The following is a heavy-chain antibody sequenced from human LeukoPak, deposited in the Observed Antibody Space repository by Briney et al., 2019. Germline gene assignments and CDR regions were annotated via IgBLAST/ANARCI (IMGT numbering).Heavy chain of an antibody. D-gene: IGHD3-22*01. CDR1: GGSFSGYY. J-gene: IGHJ6*02. V-gene: IGHV4-34*01. Sequence: TSETLSLTCAVYGGSFSGYYWSWIRQPPGKGLEWIGEINHSGSTNYNPSLKSRVTISVDTSKNQFSLKLSSVTAADTAVYYCARGRVSGIVVVITTPYYYYGMDVWGQGTTVTVSS. CDR2: INHSGST. CDR3: ARGRVSGIVVVITTPYYYYGMDV.